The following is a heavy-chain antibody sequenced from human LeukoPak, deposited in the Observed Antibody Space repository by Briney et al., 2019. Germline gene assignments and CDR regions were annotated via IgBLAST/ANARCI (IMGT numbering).Heavy chain of an antibody. CDR3: ANYNSAWLHFDS. J-gene: IGHJ4*02. D-gene: IGHD1-1*01. V-gene: IGHV3-23*01. CDR1: GFTFTNHA. Sequence: GGSLRLSCAASGFTFTNHAMAWVRQAPGKGLEWVSGITGGGSHSYTADSVKGRFTISRDNAKNTLYLQLNSLTAEDTAVYYCANYNSAWLHFDSWGQGTLVTVSS. CDR2: ITGGGSHS.